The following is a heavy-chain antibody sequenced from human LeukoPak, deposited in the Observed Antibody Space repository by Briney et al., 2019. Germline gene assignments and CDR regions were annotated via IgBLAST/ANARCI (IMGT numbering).Heavy chain of an antibody. CDR2: ISAYNGNT. CDR3: ARVPSRWELLYFDY. V-gene: IGHV1-18*01. D-gene: IGHD1-26*01. Sequence: ASVKVSCKASGYTFTSYGISWVRQAPGQGLEWMGWISAYNGNTNYAQKLQGRVTMTTDTYTSTAYMELRSLRSDDTAVYYCARVPSRWELLYFDYWGQGTLVTVSS. J-gene: IGHJ4*02. CDR1: GYTFTSYG.